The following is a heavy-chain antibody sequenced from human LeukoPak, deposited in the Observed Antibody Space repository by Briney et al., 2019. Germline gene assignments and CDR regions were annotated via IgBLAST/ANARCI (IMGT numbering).Heavy chain of an antibody. CDR2: LSGSGGST. CDR3: AKDHFYDSSSFDY. CDR1: GFTVSSDY. D-gene: IGHD3-22*01. Sequence: PGGSLRLSCSASGFTVSSDYMSWVRQAPGKGLEWVSALSGSGGSTFYADSVRGRFIVSRDNSKNTLFLQMNSLRAEDTAVYYCAKDHFYDSSSFDYWGQGTLVTVSS. V-gene: IGHV3-23*01. J-gene: IGHJ4*02.